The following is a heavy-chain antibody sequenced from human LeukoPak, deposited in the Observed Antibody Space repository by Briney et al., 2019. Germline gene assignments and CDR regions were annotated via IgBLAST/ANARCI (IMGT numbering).Heavy chain of an antibody. J-gene: IGHJ4*02. CDR3: AKAENYYDSSGLCDY. D-gene: IGHD3-22*01. CDR2: ISYDGGNK. V-gene: IGHV3-30*18. CDR1: GFTFSSYD. Sequence: GGSLRLSCAASGFTFSSYDMHWVRQAPGKGLEWVTLISYDGGNKYYADSVKGRFTISRDNSKNTLYLQMNSLRAEDTAVYYCAKAENYYDSSGLCDYWGQGTLVTVSS.